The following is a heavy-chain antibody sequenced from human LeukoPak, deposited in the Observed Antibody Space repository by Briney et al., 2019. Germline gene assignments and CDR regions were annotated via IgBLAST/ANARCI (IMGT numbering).Heavy chain of an antibody. V-gene: IGHV3-72*01. CDR1: GFTFSDHY. J-gene: IGHJ4*02. CDR3: ARGRIAAAGTDFDY. D-gene: IGHD6-13*01. CDR2: TRNKANSYTT. Sequence: GGSLRLSCAASGFTFSDHYMDWVRQAPGKGLEWVGRTRNKANSYTTEYAASVKGRFTISRGDSKNSLYLQMNSLKTEDTAVYYCARGRIAAAGTDFDYWGQGTLVTVSS.